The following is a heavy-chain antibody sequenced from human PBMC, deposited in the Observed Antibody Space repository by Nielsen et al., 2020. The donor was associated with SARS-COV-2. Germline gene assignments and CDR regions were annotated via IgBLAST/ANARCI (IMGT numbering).Heavy chain of an antibody. Sequence: GESLKISCAASGFTFKYFGIHWVRQAPGKGLEWVAIISYDGSDKYYADSVKGRFTISRDNSKNTVYLQMNSLRGEDTAVYYCAKDLSRDVAVDYWGQGTLVTVSS. J-gene: IGHJ4*02. CDR1: GFTFKYFG. V-gene: IGHV3-30*18. CDR2: ISYDGSDK. D-gene: IGHD2-15*01. CDR3: AKDLSRDVAVDY.